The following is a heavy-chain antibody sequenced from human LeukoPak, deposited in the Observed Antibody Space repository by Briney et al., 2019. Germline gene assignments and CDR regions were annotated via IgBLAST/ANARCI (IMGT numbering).Heavy chain of an antibody. V-gene: IGHV1-3*01. CDR3: ARAPPYGDPRTFDY. CDR2: INAGNGNT. Sequence: GASVKVSCKASGYTFTSYAMHWVRQAPGQRLEWMGWINAGNGNTKYSQKFQGRVTMTRDTSTSTVYMELSSLRSEDTAVYYCARAPPYGDPRTFDYWGQGTLVTVSS. D-gene: IGHD4-17*01. CDR1: GYTFTSYA. J-gene: IGHJ4*02.